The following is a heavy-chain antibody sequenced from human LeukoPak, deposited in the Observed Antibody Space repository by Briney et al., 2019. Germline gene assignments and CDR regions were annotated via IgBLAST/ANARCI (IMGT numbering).Heavy chain of an antibody. V-gene: IGHV4-34*01. Sequence: SVTLSLTCAVYGGSFSGYYWTWIRQSPGRGLEWIGEVHYSGGATYNPSLKSRVTISVDTSINQFSLKMNSVTAADTAVYYCARGQWFRAFWSRGTPVTVSS. CDR2: VHYSGGA. CDR1: GGSFSGYY. D-gene: IGHD3-10*01. CDR3: ARGQWFRAF. J-gene: IGHJ4*02.